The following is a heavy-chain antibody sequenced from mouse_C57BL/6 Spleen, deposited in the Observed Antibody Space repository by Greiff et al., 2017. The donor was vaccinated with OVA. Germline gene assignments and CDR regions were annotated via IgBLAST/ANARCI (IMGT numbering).Heavy chain of an antibody. Sequence: QVQLQQPGAELVKPGASVKLSCKASGYTFTSYWMHWVKQRPGQGLEWLGMIPPNSGSTNYNEKFKSKATLTVDKSSSTAYMQLSSLTSEDSAVYYCAREDYGSLDYWGQGTTLTVSS. V-gene: IGHV1-64*01. D-gene: IGHD1-1*01. CDR2: IPPNSGST. CDR3: AREDYGSLDY. J-gene: IGHJ2*01. CDR1: GYTFTSYW.